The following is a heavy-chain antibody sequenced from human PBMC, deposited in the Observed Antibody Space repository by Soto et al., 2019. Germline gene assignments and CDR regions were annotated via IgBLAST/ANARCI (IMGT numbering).Heavy chain of an antibody. CDR2: IYYSGST. J-gene: IGHJ6*02. Sequence: PSETLSLTCTVSGGSVSSGDYFWSWLRQSPGKRLEWTAYIYYSGSTNYNPSLKSRATISVDTSKSQVSLTLTSMTAADAAVYYRARSPNYYYYGFDVWGQGTTVTVSS. CDR3: ARSPNYYYYGFDV. CDR1: GGSVSSGDYF. D-gene: IGHD3-10*01. V-gene: IGHV4-61*08.